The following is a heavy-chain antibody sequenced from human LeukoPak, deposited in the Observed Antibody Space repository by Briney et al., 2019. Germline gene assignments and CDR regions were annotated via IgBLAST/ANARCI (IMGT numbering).Heavy chain of an antibody. Sequence: SVKVSCKASGGTFSSYAISWVRQAPGQELEWMGRIIPILGIANYAQKFQGRVTITADKSTSTAYMELSSLRSEDTAVYYCARAADHYYDSSGSYQHWGQGTLVTVSS. V-gene: IGHV1-69*04. CDR3: ARAADHYYDSSGSYQH. CDR2: IIPILGIA. J-gene: IGHJ1*01. D-gene: IGHD3-22*01. CDR1: GGTFSSYA.